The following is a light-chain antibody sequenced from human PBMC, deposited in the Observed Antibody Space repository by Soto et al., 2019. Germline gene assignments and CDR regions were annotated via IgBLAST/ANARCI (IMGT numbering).Light chain of an antibody. V-gene: IGLV1-40*01. CDR2: GNS. CDR1: SSNIGAGYD. Sequence: QSVLTQPPSVSGAPGQRVNISCTGSSSNIGAGYDVHWYQQLPGTAPKLLISGNSNRPSGVPDRFSGSKSGTSASLAITGLQAEDEADYYCQSYDSSLSGWVFGGGTKVTVL. J-gene: IGLJ3*02. CDR3: QSYDSSLSGWV.